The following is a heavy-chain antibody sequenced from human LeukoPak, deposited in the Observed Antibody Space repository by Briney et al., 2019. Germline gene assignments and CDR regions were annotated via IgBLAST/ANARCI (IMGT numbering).Heavy chain of an antibody. V-gene: IGHV4-59*08. CDR3: ARQRYSSGWYLYPDY. D-gene: IGHD6-19*01. Sequence: PSETLSLTCTVSGGSISSYYWSWIRQPPGKGLEWIGYIYYSGSTNYNPSLKSRVTISVDTSKNQFSLKLSSVTAADTAVYYCARQRYSSGWYLYPDYWGQGTLVTVSS. CDR2: IYYSGST. CDR1: GGSISSYY. J-gene: IGHJ4*02.